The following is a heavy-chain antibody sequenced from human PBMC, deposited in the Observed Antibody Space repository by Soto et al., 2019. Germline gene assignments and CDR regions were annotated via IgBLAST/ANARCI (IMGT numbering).Heavy chain of an antibody. D-gene: IGHD6-19*01. CDR3: ARGWYTMETTPYGY. CDR2: IYYSGST. V-gene: IGHV4-31*03. J-gene: IGHJ4*02. CDR1: GGSISSVGSY. Sequence: QVQLQESGPGLVKPSQNRYLTCTVSGGSISSVGSYWSGIRQHPGKGLEWIGCIYYSGSTYYNLSLKSRSNLSVDTSKNLFSLKLNSVTAADIAVYYFARGWYTMETTPYGYGGQGTRVTVYS.